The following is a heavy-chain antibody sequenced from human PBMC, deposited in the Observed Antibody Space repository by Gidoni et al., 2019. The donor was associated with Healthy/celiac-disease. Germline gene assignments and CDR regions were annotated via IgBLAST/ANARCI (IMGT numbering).Heavy chain of an antibody. Sequence: EVQLVESGGGVVQPGGSLKLSCAAAGFTFSGSAMHWVRQAAGKGLEWVGRIRSKANSYATAYAASVKGRFTISRDDSKNTASLQMNSLKTEDTAVYYCRLNIVGATGLFDYWGQGTLVTVSS. CDR1: GFTFSGSA. J-gene: IGHJ4*02. D-gene: IGHD1-26*01. CDR3: RLNIVGATGLFDY. CDR2: IRSKANSYAT. V-gene: IGHV3-73*02.